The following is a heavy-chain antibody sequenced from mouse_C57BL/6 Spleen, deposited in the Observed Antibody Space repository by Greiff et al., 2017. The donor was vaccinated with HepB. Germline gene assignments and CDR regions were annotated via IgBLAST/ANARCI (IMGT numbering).Heavy chain of an antibody. CDR2: ISSGSSTI. D-gene: IGHD2-3*01. CDR3: ANIYDGYYGFAY. CDR1: GFTFSDYG. V-gene: IGHV5-17*01. J-gene: IGHJ3*01. Sequence: EVKLVESGGGLVKPGGSLKLSCAASGFTFSDYGMHWVRQAPEKGLEWVAYISSGSSTIYYADTVKGRFTISRDNAKNTLFLQMTSLRSEDTAMYYCANIYDGYYGFAYWGQGTLVTVSA.